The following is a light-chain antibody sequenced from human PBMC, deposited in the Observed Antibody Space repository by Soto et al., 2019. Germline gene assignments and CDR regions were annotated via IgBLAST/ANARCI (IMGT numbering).Light chain of an antibody. J-gene: IGLJ2*01. CDR2: DVS. CDR1: SSDVGTYEY. CDR3: SSYASNGDVL. V-gene: IGLV2-14*03. Sequence: QSVLTQPASVSGSPGQSITISCTGTSSDVGTYEYVSWYQHHPGKAPNLMIYDVSNRPSGVSDRFSGSKSGNTASLIISVLQAEDEADYYCSSYASNGDVLFGGGTKLTVL.